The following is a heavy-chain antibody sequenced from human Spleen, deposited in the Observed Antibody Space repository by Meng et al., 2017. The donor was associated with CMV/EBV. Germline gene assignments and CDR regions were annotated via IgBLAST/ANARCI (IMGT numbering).Heavy chain of an antibody. CDR2: ISGSGGST. CDR3: ARDRSSSSGGYYGMDV. D-gene: IGHD6-6*01. V-gene: IGHV3-23*01. CDR1: GFTFSSYA. J-gene: IGHJ6*02. Sequence: GGSLRLSCAASGFTFSSYAMSWVRQAPGKGLEWVSAISGSGGSTYYADSVKGRFTISRDNSKNTLYLQMNSLRAEDTAVYYCARDRSSSSGGYYGMDVWGQGTTVTVSS.